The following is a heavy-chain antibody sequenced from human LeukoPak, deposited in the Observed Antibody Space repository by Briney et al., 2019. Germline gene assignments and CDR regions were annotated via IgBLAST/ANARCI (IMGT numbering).Heavy chain of an antibody. Sequence: SETLSLTCTVSGGSISSSSYYWGWIRQPPGKGLEWIGCIYYSGSTYYNPSLKSRVTISVDTSKNQFSLKLSSVTAADTAVYYCARRVVPAAMRRAFDIWGQGTMVTVSS. J-gene: IGHJ3*02. V-gene: IGHV4-39*01. CDR1: GGSISSSSYY. D-gene: IGHD2-2*01. CDR3: ARRVVPAAMRRAFDI. CDR2: IYYSGST.